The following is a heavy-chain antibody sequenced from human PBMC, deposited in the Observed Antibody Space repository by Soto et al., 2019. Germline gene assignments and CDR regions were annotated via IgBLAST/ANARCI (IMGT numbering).Heavy chain of an antibody. D-gene: IGHD6-19*01. CDR2: ISWNSGSI. CDR1: GFTFDDYA. Sequence: SLRLSCAASGFTFDDYAMPWVRQAPGKCLEWVSGISWNSGSIGYADSVKGRFTISRGNAKNSLYLQMNSLRAEDTALYYCAKDKTVRSGSNYFDYWGLGTLVTVSS. J-gene: IGHJ4*02. V-gene: IGHV3-9*01. CDR3: AKDKTVRSGSNYFDY.